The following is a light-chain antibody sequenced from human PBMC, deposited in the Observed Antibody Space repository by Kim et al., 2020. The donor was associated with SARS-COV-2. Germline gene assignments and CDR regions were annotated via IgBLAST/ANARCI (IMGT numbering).Light chain of an antibody. CDR1: RGLVHSDGKTY. V-gene: IGKV2-30*02. J-gene: IGKJ1*01. CDR3: MQGTDWPRT. CDR2: KIS. Sequence: ALTQSPLYLSVTLGQPASISCRSNRGLVHSDGKTYLHWFQQRPGQSPRRLINKISNRDSGVPDRFSGSGSGTDFTLKISRVEAEDVGIYYCMQGTDWPRTFGQGTKVDIK.